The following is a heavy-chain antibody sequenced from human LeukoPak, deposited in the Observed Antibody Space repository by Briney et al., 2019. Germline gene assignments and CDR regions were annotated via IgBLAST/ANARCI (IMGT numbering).Heavy chain of an antibody. Sequence: GASVKVFCKASGYTFTGYYMHWVRQAPGQGLEWMGWINPNSGGTNYAQKFQGRVTMTRDTSISTAYMELSRLRSDDTAIYYCARSRSGSYSAWGQGSLVTVSS. D-gene: IGHD1-26*01. CDR3: ARSRSGSYSA. V-gene: IGHV1-2*02. CDR1: GYTFTGYY. J-gene: IGHJ4*02. CDR2: INPNSGGT.